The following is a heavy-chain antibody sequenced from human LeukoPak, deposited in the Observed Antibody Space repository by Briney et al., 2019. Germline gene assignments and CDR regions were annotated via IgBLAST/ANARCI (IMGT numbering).Heavy chain of an antibody. V-gene: IGHV3-21*01. CDR1: GFTFNNYA. J-gene: IGHJ3*02. CDR3: VGSSFWGDAFDI. Sequence: NSGGSLRLSCAASGFTFNNYALSWVRQAPGKGLEWVSSISSSSSYIYYADSVKGRFTISRDNAKNSLYLQMNSLRAEDTAVYYCVGSSFWGDAFDIWGQGTMVTVSS. CDR2: ISSSSSYI. D-gene: IGHD6-6*01.